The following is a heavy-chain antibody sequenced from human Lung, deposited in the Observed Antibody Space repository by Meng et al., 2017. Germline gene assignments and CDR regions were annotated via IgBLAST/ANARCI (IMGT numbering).Heavy chain of an antibody. CDR1: GGSFSDYY. J-gene: IGHJ4*02. D-gene: IGHD4-11*01. CDR2: INHSGST. V-gene: IGHV4-34*01. Sequence: QLQLQPRRAGLLKPSETLSLTCVASGGSFSDYYWSWIRQPPGKGLEWIGEINHSGSTTYNPSLASRATISVDTSQNNLYLKLSSVTAADSAVYYCARGPTTMAHDFDYWGQGTLVTVSS. CDR3: ARGPTTMAHDFDY.